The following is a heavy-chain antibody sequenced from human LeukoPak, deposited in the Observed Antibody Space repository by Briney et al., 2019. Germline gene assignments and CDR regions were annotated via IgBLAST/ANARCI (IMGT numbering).Heavy chain of an antibody. V-gene: IGHV3-21*01. CDR3: ARDRNYDFWSGYSF. CDR2: ISSNTSYI. CDR1: GFTFSSYN. J-gene: IGHJ4*02. D-gene: IGHD3-3*01. Sequence: PGGSLRLSCAASGFTFSSYNMNWVRQAPGKGLEWVSSISSNTSYIYYADSVKGRFTISRDNAKNSLYLQMNSLRAEDTAVYYCARDRNYDFWSGYSFWGQGILVTVSS.